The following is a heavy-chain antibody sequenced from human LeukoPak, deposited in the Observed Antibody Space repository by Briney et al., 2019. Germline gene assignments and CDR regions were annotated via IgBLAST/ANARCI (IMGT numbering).Heavy chain of an antibody. V-gene: IGHV1-8*01. CDR3: AADLYNGNSESPLRFDY. Sequence: ASVKVSCKASGYTFTSYDINWVRQATGQGLEWMGWMNPNSGNTGYAQKFQGRVTMTRNTSISKAYMELSSLRSEDTAVYYCAADLYNGNSESPLRFDYWGQGTLVTVSS. J-gene: IGHJ4*02. D-gene: IGHD1-7*01. CDR1: GYTFTSYD. CDR2: MNPNSGNT.